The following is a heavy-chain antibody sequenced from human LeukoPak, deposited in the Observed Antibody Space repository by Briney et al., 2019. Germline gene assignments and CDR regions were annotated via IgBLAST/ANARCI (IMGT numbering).Heavy chain of an antibody. D-gene: IGHD2-2*01. CDR2: ISGSGGST. V-gene: IGHV3-23*01. Sequence: GGSLRLSCAASGFTFSSYAMSWVRQAPGKGLEWVSAISGSGGSTYYADSVKGRFTISRDNSKNTLYLQMNSLRAEDTAVYYCAKGYCSSTSCPPGVWGKGTTVTVSS. CDR1: GFTFSSYA. J-gene: IGHJ6*04. CDR3: AKGYCSSTSCPPGV.